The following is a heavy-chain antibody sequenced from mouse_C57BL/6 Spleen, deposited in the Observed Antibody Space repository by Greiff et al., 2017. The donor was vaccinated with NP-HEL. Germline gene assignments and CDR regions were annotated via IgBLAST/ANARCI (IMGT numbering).Heavy chain of an antibody. D-gene: IGHD2-3*01. CDR2: INPNNGGT. V-gene: IGHV1-26*01. Sequence: EVQLQQSGPELVKPGASVKISCKASGYTFTDYYMNWVKQSHGKSLEWIGDINPNNGGTSYNQKFKGKATLTVDKSSSTAYMELRSLTSEDSAVYYCARGDDGYPFDYWGQGTTLTVSS. CDR1: GYTFTDYY. CDR3: ARGDDGYPFDY. J-gene: IGHJ2*01.